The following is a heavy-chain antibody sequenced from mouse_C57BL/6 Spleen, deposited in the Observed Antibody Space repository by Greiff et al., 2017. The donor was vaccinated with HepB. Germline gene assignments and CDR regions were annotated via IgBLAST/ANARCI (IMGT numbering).Heavy chain of an antibody. CDR1: GYTFTSYW. Sequence: QVQLQQPGAELVKPGASVKLSCKASGYTFTSYWMQWVKQRPGQGLEWIGEIDPSDSYTNYNQKFKGKATLTVDTSSSTAYMQLSSLTSEDSAVYYCATITTVVEDAMDYWGQGTSVTVSS. CDR3: ATITTVVEDAMDY. J-gene: IGHJ4*01. V-gene: IGHV1-50*01. CDR2: IDPSDSYT. D-gene: IGHD1-1*01.